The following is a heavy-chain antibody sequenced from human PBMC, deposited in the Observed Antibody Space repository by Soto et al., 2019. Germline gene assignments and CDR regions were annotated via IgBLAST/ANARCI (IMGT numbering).Heavy chain of an antibody. J-gene: IGHJ4*02. D-gene: IGHD6-25*01. V-gene: IGHV1-3*01. Sequence: QVQLVQSGAEVKKPGPSVKVSCKASGYTFTNYAMHWVRQAPGQRLEWMGWINAGNGNTKYSQKFQGRVTITRDTSASTAYMDLSSLRSEDTAVYYCARGPGGPDGPGDYWGQGTPVTLSS. CDR3: ARGPGGPDGPGDY. CDR2: INAGNGNT. CDR1: GYTFTNYA.